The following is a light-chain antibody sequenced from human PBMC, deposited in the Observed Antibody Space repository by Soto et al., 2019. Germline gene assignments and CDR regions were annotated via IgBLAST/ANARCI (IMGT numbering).Light chain of an antibody. J-gene: IGLJ3*02. Sequence: QSVLTQPASVSGSPGQPITVSCTGTSSDIGSYNLVSWYQHHPGKAPKLMIYAVSKRPSGVSSRFSGSKSGNTASLTISGLQAEDEADYFCCSYAGSSTLLFGGGTKLTVL. CDR2: AVS. CDR1: SSDIGSYNL. CDR3: CSYAGSSTLL. V-gene: IGLV2-23*02.